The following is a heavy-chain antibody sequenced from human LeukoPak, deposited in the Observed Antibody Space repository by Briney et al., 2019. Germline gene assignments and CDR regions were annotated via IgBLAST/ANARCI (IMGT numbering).Heavy chain of an antibody. Sequence: SETLSLTCTVSGGSISSGGYYWSWIRQHPGKGLEWTGYIYYSGSTYYNPSLKSRVTIPVDTSKNQFSLQLSSVTAADTAVYYCARGWKSCSSTSCYRAFDPWGQGTLVTVSS. D-gene: IGHD2-2*02. CDR2: IYYSGST. CDR1: GGSISSGGYY. J-gene: IGHJ5*02. CDR3: ARGWKSCSSTSCYRAFDP. V-gene: IGHV4-31*03.